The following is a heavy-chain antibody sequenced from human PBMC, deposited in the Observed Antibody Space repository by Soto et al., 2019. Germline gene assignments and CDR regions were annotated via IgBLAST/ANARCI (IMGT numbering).Heavy chain of an antibody. V-gene: IGHV3-23*01. CDR2: ISSTGSKT. CDR1: GFSMSNHA. J-gene: IGHJ4*02. Sequence: EARLLESGGGLVQPGGSLRLSCVVSGFSMSNHALTWVRQAPGKGLEWVSSISSTGSKTYYADSIKGRFTISRDNSKNTVFLQMNSLRPDDMAFYFCAREPKTFMTGYYDVWGPGSLGTVSS. CDR3: AREPKTFMTGYYDV. D-gene: IGHD3-9*01.